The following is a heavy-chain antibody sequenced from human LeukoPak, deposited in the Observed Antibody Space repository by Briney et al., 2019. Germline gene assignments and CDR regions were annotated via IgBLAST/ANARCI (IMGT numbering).Heavy chain of an antibody. D-gene: IGHD4-17*01. CDR1: GGSISSYY. J-gene: IGHJ3*02. CDR2: IYYSGST. V-gene: IGHV4-59*01. Sequence: SETLSLTCTASGGSISSYYWSWIRQPPGKGLEWIGYIYYSGSTNYNPSLKSRVTISVDTSKNLFSLKLSSVTAADTAVYYCARDDYGDYEGAFDIWGQGTMVTVSS. CDR3: ARDDYGDYEGAFDI.